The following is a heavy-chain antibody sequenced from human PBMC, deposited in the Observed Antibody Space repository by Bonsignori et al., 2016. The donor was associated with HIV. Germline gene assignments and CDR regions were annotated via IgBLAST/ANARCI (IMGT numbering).Heavy chain of an antibody. D-gene: IGHD5-18*01. CDR2: VTLTTGGD. Sequence: QVQLVQSGAEMKKPGASVKVSCKASGYTFTGYYIHWVRQAPGQGLEWMGRVTLTTGGDKLMHLKFTRARVDLRTTGRRPLSTAYHGPSSGRDILTDTADCITCARDTPGPFSVAMLIDIWG. CDR1: GYTFTGYY. V-gene: IGHV1-2*01. CDR3: ARDTPGPFSVAMLIDI. J-gene: IGHJ3*02.